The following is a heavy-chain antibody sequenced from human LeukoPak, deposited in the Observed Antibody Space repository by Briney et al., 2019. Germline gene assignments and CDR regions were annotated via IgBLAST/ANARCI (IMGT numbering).Heavy chain of an antibody. Sequence: GGSLRLSCAASGFTFSSYAMSWVRQAPGKGLEWVSAISGSGGSTYYADSVKGRFTISRDNSKNTLYLQMNSLRAEDTAVYYCAKDQCGGDCYSPSFDVWGQGTMVTVSS. CDR3: AKDQCGGDCYSPSFDV. V-gene: IGHV3-23*01. CDR1: GFTFSSYA. D-gene: IGHD2-21*02. CDR2: ISGSGGST. J-gene: IGHJ3*01.